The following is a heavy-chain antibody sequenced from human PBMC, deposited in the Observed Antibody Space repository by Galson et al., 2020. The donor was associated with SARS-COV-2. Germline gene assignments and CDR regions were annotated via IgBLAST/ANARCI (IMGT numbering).Heavy chain of an antibody. V-gene: IGHV3-23*01. Sequence: GGSLRLSCAASGLPFMSYTLAWVRQVPGKGLEWVSGISAGGETTYYPDSVRGRFTASRDSSKNTLYLQMNSLRVDDTAIYYCTKTAVGHTRYFEFWGRGTQVTVSS. CDR2: ISAGGETT. J-gene: IGHJ4*02. CDR3: TKTAVGHTRYFEF. D-gene: IGHD1-26*01. CDR1: GLPFMSYT.